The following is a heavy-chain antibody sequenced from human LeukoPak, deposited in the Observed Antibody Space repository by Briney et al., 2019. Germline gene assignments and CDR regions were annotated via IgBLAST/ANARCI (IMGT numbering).Heavy chain of an antibody. CDR1: GGSISSYY. Sequence: SETLSLTCTVSGGSISSYYWSWIRQPPGKGLEWIGYIYYSGSTNYNPSLKSRVTISVDTSKNQFSLKLSSVTAADTAVYYCTRLGRDGYNFGRYYFERWGQGTLVTVSS. J-gene: IGHJ4*02. V-gene: IGHV4-59*01. CDR2: IYYSGST. CDR3: TRLGRDGYNFGRYYFER. D-gene: IGHD5-24*01.